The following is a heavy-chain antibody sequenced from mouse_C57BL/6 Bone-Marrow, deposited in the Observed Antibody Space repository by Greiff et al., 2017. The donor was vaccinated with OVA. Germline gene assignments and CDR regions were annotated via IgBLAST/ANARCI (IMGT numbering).Heavy chain of an antibody. V-gene: IGHV1-81*01. Sequence: VQLMESGAELARPGASVKLSCKASGYTFTSYGIRWVKQRTGQGLEWIGEIYPRSGNTYYNEKFKGKATLTADKSSSTAYMELRSLTSEDSAVYYCAAGDGYDGEYFDYWGQGTTLTVSS. CDR3: AAGDGYDGEYFDY. D-gene: IGHD2-2*01. CDR2: IYPRSGNT. J-gene: IGHJ2*01. CDR1: GYTFTSYG.